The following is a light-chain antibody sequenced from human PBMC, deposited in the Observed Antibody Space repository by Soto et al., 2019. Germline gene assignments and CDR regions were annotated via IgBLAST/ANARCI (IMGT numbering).Light chain of an antibody. Sequence: QYVLTQPPSAFGTPGQRVTISCSRSSSNIGSNTVNWYQQLPGTAPKHLIFSNNQRPSGVPDRFSGSKSGTSASLAISGLQPEDEADYYCAAWDDSLSWVFGGGTKLTV. V-gene: IGLV1-44*01. J-gene: IGLJ3*02. CDR3: AAWDDSLSWV. CDR1: SSNIGSNT. CDR2: SNN.